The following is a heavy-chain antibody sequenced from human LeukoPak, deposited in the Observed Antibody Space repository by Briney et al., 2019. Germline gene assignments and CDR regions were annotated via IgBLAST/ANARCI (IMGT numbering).Heavy chain of an antibody. CDR3: ARDFRFDSSGYQEYYFDY. Sequence: PGGSLRLSCAASGFTFSSYAMHWVRQAPGKGLEWVAVISYDGSNKYYADSVKGRFTISRDNSKNTLYLQMNSLRAEDTAVYYCARDFRFDSSGYQEYYFDYWGQGTLVTVSS. J-gene: IGHJ4*02. CDR1: GFTFSSYA. CDR2: ISYDGSNK. D-gene: IGHD3-22*01. V-gene: IGHV3-30-3*01.